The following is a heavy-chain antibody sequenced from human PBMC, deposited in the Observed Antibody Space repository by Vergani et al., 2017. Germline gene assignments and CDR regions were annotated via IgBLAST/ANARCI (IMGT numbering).Heavy chain of an antibody. D-gene: IGHD1-26*01. CDR2: ISYDGSNK. Sequence: QVQLVESGGGVVQPGRSLRLSCAASGFTFSSYGMHWVRQAPGKGLEWVAVISYDGSNKYYADSVKGRFTISRDNSKNTLYLQMNSLRAEDTAMYYCAKEDPDSGSYWAPPDYWGQGTLVTVSS. V-gene: IGHV3-30*18. J-gene: IGHJ4*02. CDR1: GFTFSSYG. CDR3: AKEDPDSGSYWAPPDY.